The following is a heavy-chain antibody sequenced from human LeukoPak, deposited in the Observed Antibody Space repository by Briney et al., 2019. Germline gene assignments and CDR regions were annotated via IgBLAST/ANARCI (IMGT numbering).Heavy chain of an antibody. Sequence: PGGSLRLSCAASGFTFSSYAMHWVRQAPGKGLEWVAVISYDGSNKYYADSVKGRFTISRDNSKNTLYLQMNSLRAEDTAVYYCARLHDSSGYYYHGDAFDIWGQGTMVTVSS. D-gene: IGHD3-22*01. CDR1: GFTFSSYA. J-gene: IGHJ3*02. CDR3: ARLHDSSGYYYHGDAFDI. CDR2: ISYDGSNK. V-gene: IGHV3-30-3*01.